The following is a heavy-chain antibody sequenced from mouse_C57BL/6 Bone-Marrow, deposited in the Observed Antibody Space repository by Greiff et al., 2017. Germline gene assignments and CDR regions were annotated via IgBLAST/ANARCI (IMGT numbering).Heavy chain of an antibody. Sequence: QVQLQQPGAELVKPGASVKMSCKASGYTFTSSWITWVKQRPGQGLEWIGDIYPGSGSTNYNEKFKSKATLTVDTSSSTAYMQLSSLTSEDSAVYYCARRDYYGSSYVGYYFDYWGQGTTLTVSS. J-gene: IGHJ2*01. V-gene: IGHV1-55*01. CDR2: IYPGSGST. D-gene: IGHD1-1*01. CDR1: GYTFTSSW. CDR3: ARRDYYGSSYVGYYFDY.